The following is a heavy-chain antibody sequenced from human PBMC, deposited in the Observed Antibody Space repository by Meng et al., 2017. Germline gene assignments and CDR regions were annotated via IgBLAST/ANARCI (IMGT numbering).Heavy chain of an antibody. CDR3: ARDSPIAAAGYYFDY. D-gene: IGHD6-13*01. CDR1: GFTFSRYT. V-gene: IGHV3-21*01. CDR2: ISTSDGFI. J-gene: IGHJ4*02. Sequence: GESLKTSCAASGFTFSRYTLNWVRQAPGKGLEWLSSISTSDGFIFYADSVKGRFTISRDNAKSSLYLQMNSLRAEDTAVYYCARDSPIAAAGYYFDYWGQGALVTVSS.